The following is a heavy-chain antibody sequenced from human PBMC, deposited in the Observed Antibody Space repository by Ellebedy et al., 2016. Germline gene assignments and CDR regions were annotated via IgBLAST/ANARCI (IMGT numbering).Heavy chain of an antibody. Sequence: SETLSLTCAVYGGSFSGYYWSWIRQPPGKGLEWIGEINHSGSTNYNPSLKSRVTISVDTSKNQFSLKLSSVTAADTAVYYCARVEKGGSIDYWGQGTLVTVSS. CDR2: INHSGST. V-gene: IGHV4-34*01. J-gene: IGHJ4*02. CDR1: GGSFSGYY. D-gene: IGHD1-1*01. CDR3: ARVEKGGSIDY.